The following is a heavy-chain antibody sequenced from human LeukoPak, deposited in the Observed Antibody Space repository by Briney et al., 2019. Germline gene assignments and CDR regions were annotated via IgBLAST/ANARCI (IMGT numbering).Heavy chain of an antibody. Sequence: GASVKVSCKASGDSLTKYYIHWVRQAPGQGLEWMGIINPSDGSTTYTQKFQGRVTMTTDTSTSTVNMGLSSLRSEDTAVYYCAPSVRSGGSYYFDYWGQGTLVTVSS. CDR1: GDSLTKYY. CDR2: INPSDGST. V-gene: IGHV1-46*01. CDR3: APSVRSGGSYYFDY. J-gene: IGHJ4*02. D-gene: IGHD2-15*01.